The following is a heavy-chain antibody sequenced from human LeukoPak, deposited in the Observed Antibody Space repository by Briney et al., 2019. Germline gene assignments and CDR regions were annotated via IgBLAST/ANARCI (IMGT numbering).Heavy chain of an antibody. Sequence: ETLSPTCGVSGGSVINTNWWTWVRQPPGKGLEWIGEVHLDGRTNYNPSLESRLTMSVDVSENQVSLKLTSVTAADTAVYYCAREGGFYRPLDYSGEGTVVTVSS. CDR1: GGSVINTNW. J-gene: IGHJ4*02. V-gene: IGHV4-4*02. D-gene: IGHD3-3*01. CDR2: VHLDGRT. CDR3: AREGGFYRPLDY.